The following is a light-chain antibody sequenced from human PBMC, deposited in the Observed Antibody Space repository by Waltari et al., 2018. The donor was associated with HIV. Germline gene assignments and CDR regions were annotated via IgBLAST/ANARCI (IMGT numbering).Light chain of an antibody. CDR1: QGIRTW. Sequence: DIQLTQSPSSVSASVGDRVTLTCRAAQGIRTWLAWYQQKPGKAPKLLISGASNLQAGVPSRFSGGGSGTTFTLVISNVQADDFATYFCQQTNNFPFTFGQGTRLEIK. CDR3: QQTNNFPFT. V-gene: IGKV1D-12*01. CDR2: GAS. J-gene: IGKJ5*01.